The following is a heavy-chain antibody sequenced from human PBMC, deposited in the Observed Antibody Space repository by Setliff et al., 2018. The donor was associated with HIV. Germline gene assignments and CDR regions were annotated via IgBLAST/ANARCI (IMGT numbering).Heavy chain of an antibody. CDR3: ARDPYCPNTCYEDFTFDS. V-gene: IGHV4-61*09. Sequence: SETLSLTCTVSGGSISSGIYYWSWIRQPAGQGLEWIGHIYTSGSTNYSPSVKSRLTISLDTSKNQFSLQVTSVTAADTAVYYCARDPYCPNTCYEDFTFDSWGQGTLVTSPQ. J-gene: IGHJ4*02. CDR1: GGSISSGIYY. D-gene: IGHD2-8*01. CDR2: IYTSGST.